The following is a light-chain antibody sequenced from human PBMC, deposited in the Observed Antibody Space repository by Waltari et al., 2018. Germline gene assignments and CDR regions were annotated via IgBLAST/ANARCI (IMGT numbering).Light chain of an antibody. CDR1: SSNIPIPP. V-gene: IGLV1-44*01. CDR2: RDN. CDR3: AGWDDSLNGV. Sequence: QSVLTQPPPASGTPGQRVIISCSGSSSNIPIPPLNWSQHLPGTAPKLLIYRDNQRPSGVPDRFSGSKSGTSASLAITDLQSEDEADYYCAGWDDSLNGVFGGGTKLTVL. J-gene: IGLJ3*02.